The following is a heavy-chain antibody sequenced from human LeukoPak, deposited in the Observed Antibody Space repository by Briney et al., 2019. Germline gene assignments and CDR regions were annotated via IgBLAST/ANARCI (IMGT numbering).Heavy chain of an antibody. D-gene: IGHD4-11*01. CDR3: ARAPHYSNYGPYYYGMDV. V-gene: IGHV3-11*06. Sequence: GGSLRLSCAASGFTFSDYYMSWIRQAPGKGLEWVSYISSSSSYTNYADSVKGRFTISRDNAKNSMYLQMNSLRAEDTAVYYCARAPHYSNYGPYYYGMDVWGQGTTVTVSS. J-gene: IGHJ6*02. CDR2: ISSSSSYT. CDR1: GFTFSDYY.